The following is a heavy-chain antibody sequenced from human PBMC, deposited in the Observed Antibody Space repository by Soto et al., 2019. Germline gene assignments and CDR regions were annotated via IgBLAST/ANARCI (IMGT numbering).Heavy chain of an antibody. CDR1: GVTFNTFA. J-gene: IGHJ6*02. Sequence: HPGGSLRLSCAASGVTFNTFAMNWARQAPGKGLEWVSLISGSGGSTYYADSVRGRFTISRDNSKNTLYLHMSTLRAEDTALYYCARGFMGTTFYYGMDVWGQGTTVTVSS. CDR3: ARGFMGTTFYYGMDV. CDR2: ISGSGGST. V-gene: IGHV3-23*01. D-gene: IGHD1-7*01.